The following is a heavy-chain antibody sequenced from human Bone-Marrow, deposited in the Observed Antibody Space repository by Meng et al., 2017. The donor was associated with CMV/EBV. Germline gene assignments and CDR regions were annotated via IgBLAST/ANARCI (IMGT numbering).Heavy chain of an antibody. J-gene: IGHJ5*02. D-gene: IGHD2-2*01. CDR3: ARLAPKGYCSSTSCYWWFDP. V-gene: IGHV4-39*07. CDR2: IYYSGST. Sequence: SETLSLTCTVSGGSISSSSYYWGWIRQPPGKGLEWIGSIYYSGSTYYNPSLKSRVTISVDTSKNQFSLKLSSVTAADTAVYYCARLAPKGYCSSTSCYWWFDPWGQGTLVTVSS. CDR1: GGSISSSSYY.